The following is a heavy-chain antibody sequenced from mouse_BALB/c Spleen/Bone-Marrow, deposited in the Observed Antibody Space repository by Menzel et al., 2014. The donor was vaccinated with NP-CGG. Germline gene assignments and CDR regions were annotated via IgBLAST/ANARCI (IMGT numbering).Heavy chain of an antibody. CDR2: IRLKSNNYAT. D-gene: IGHD4-1*02. V-gene: IGHV6-6*02. J-gene: IGHJ2*01. CDR1: GFTFSNYW. Sequence: EVQLVESGGGLVQPGGSVKLSCVASGFTFSNYWMNWVRQSPEKGLEWVAEIRLKSNNYATHYAESVKGRFTISRDDSKSSVYLQMNNLRAEDTGIYYCTRNWDVYYFDYWGQGTTLTVSS. CDR3: TRNWDVYYFDY.